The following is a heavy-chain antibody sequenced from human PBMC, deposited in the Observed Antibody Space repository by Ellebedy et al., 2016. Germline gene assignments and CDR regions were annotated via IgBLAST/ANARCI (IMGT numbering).Heavy chain of an antibody. Sequence: KNKTEGGTTHYAVPVKGRFTISRDDSKNTLYLQMTGLKTEDTAVYFCTTFGILWGQGTLVTVSS. V-gene: IGHV3-15*01. J-gene: IGHJ4*02. CDR2: KNKTEGGTT. D-gene: IGHD3-16*01. CDR3: TTFGIL.